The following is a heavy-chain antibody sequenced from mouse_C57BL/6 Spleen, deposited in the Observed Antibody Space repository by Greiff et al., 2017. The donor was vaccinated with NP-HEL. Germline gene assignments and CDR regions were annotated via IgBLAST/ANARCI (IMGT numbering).Heavy chain of an antibody. Sequence: EVNLVESGGGLVKPGGSLKLSCAASGFTFSDYGMHWVRQAPEKGLEWVAYISSGSSTIYYADTVKGRFTISRDNAKNTLFLQMTSLRSEDTAMYYCARGAYGYDGYYYAMDYWGQGTSVTVSS. V-gene: IGHV5-17*01. CDR3: ARGAYGYDGYYYAMDY. CDR2: ISSGSSTI. J-gene: IGHJ4*01. D-gene: IGHD2-2*01. CDR1: GFTFSDYG.